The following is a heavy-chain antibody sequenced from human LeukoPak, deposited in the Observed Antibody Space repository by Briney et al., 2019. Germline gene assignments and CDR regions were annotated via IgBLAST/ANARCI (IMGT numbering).Heavy chain of an antibody. CDR2: ISYDGSNK. Sequence: PGGSLRLSCAASGFTFSSYGMHWVRQAPGKGLEWVAVISYDGSNKYYADSVKGRFTISRDNSKNTPYLQMNSLRAEDTAVYYCAKDRYDSSEGWIDYWGQGTLVTVSS. D-gene: IGHD3-22*01. CDR3: AKDRYDSSEGWIDY. J-gene: IGHJ4*02. CDR1: GFTFSSYG. V-gene: IGHV3-30*18.